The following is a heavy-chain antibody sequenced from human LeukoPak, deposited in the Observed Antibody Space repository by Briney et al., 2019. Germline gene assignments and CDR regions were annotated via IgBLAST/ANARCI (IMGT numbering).Heavy chain of an antibody. CDR3: ASGITGT. CDR1: GFTFSSYE. D-gene: IGHD1-20*01. CDR2: ISSSDSTI. Sequence: PGGSLRLSCAASGFTFSSYEMHWVRQPPGKGLEWVSYISSSDSTIYYADSVKGRFTISRDNAKNSLYLQMNSLRAEDTAVYYCASGITGTWGQGTLVIVSS. J-gene: IGHJ5*02. V-gene: IGHV3-48*03.